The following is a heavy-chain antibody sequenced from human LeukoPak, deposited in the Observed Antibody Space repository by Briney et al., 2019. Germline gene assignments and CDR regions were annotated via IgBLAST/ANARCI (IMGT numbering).Heavy chain of an antibody. CDR1: GFTFSSYG. Sequence: PGGSLRLSCAASGFTFSSYGMHWVRQAPGKGLEWVAFIRYDGSNKYYADSVKGRFTISRDNSKNTLYLQMNSLRAEDTAVYYCATLAPSITIFGVVHDYWGQGALVTVSS. J-gene: IGHJ4*02. D-gene: IGHD3-3*01. CDR3: ATLAPSITIFGVVHDY. CDR2: IRYDGSNK. V-gene: IGHV3-30*02.